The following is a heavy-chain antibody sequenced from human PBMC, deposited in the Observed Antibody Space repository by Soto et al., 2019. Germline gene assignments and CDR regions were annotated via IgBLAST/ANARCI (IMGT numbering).Heavy chain of an antibody. CDR3: AGTWIQQWARDAWFDP. D-gene: IGHD5-18*01. J-gene: IGHJ5*02. V-gene: IGHV1-69*01. Sequence: QVQLVQSGAEVKKPGSSVKVSCKASGGTFSSYAISWVQQAAGQGLEWMGGIIPVFGTANYTQKVQGRVTITADESKRTAYMELSSLRSEDTAVNSCAGTWIQQWARDAWFDPWGQGTLVTVSS. CDR1: GGTFSSYA. CDR2: IIPVFGTA.